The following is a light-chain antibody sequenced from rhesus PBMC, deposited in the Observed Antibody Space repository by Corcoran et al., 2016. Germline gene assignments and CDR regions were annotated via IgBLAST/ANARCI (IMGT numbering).Light chain of an antibody. CDR3: LQYNRGPPT. J-gene: IGKJ1*01. Sequence: DIQMTQSPSSLSASVGDRVTITCRASQGITTYLNWYQQKPGKAPKRLIYAASRLESGVPSRFSGSGSGTDLTLTISSLQPGDFATYYCLQYNRGPPTFGQGTKVEIK. CDR1: QGITTY. CDR2: AAS. V-gene: IGKV1-43*02.